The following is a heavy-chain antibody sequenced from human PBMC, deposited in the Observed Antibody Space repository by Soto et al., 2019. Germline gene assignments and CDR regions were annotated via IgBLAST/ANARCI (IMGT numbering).Heavy chain of an antibody. CDR2: ISAYNGNT. Sequence: ASVKVSCKASGYTFTSYGISWVRQAPGQGLEWMGWISAYNGNTNYAQKLQGRVTMTTDTSTSTAYMELRSLRSDDTAVYYCARSSMTTVTNDAFDIWGQGTMVTVSS. J-gene: IGHJ3*02. V-gene: IGHV1-18*01. D-gene: IGHD4-17*01. CDR1: GYTFTSYG. CDR3: ARSSMTTVTNDAFDI.